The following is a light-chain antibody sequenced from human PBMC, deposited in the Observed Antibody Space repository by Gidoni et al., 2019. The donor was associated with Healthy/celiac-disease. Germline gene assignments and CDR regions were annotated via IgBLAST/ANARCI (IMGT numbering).Light chain of an antibody. V-gene: IGLV1-40*01. CDR2: GNS. J-gene: IGLJ2*01. CDR1: SSNIGAGYD. Sequence: QSVLPQPPSVSGAPGQRVTISCTGSSSNIGAGYDVHWYQQLPGTAPKLLLYGNSNRPSGVPDRFSGSKSGTSASLAITGLQAEDEADYYCQSYDSSLVFGGGTKLTVL. CDR3: QSYDSSLV.